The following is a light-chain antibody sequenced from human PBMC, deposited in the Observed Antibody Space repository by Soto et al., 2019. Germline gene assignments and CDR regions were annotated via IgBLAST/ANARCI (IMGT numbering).Light chain of an antibody. CDR1: QSVNSN. CDR2: GAS. V-gene: IGKV3-15*01. Sequence: EIVMTQSPATLSVSPGERATLSCRASQSVNSNLAWYQQKLGQAPRLLIYGASTRATGIPARFSGSGSGTEFTLTISSLQSEDFAVYYCQQYNNWWTFGQGTKVEIK. J-gene: IGKJ1*01. CDR3: QQYNNWWT.